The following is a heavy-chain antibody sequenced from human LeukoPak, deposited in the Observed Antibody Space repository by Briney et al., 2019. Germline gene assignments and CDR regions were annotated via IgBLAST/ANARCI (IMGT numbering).Heavy chain of an antibody. J-gene: IGHJ6*03. V-gene: IGHV3-23*01. CDR3: AKGLGRDYYYYYMDV. CDR2: ISGSGGST. CDR1: GFPFSSCA. Sequence: GGSLRLSCAASGFPFSSCAMSWVRQAPGKGLEWVSVISGSGGSTHYADSVKGRFTISRDNSKNTLYLQMNSLRAEDTAVYYCAKGLGRDYYYYYMDVWGKGTTVTVSS. D-gene: IGHD1-26*01.